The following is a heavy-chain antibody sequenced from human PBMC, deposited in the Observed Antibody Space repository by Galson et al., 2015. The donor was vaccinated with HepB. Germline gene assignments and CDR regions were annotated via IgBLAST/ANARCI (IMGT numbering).Heavy chain of an antibody. CDR3: ARDVDSEVGVGTMDV. CDR1: GFTFRGHG. V-gene: IGHV3-30*03. CDR2: ISNDGSRQ. J-gene: IGHJ6*02. Sequence: SLRLSCAASGFTFRGHGMHWVRQVPGEGLDWMAAISNDGSRQLYKDSVEGRFTISRDDSKNTLYLQMNMLRHEDTSVYHCARDVDSEVGVGTMDVWGPGTTVIVSS. D-gene: IGHD2-15*01.